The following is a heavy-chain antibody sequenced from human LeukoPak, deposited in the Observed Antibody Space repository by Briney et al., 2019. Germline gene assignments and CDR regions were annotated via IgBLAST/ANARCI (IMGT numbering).Heavy chain of an antibody. J-gene: IGHJ5*02. CDR1: GVTVSSNY. CDR3: AGDTHSSSWYDH. D-gene: IGHD6-19*01. CDR2: IYSGGNT. V-gene: IGHV3-53*01. Sequence: GGSLRLSCAASGVTVSSNYMSWVRQAPGKGLEWVSVIYSGGNTYYADSVKGRFTLSRDSSRNTLYLQMNDLRVEDTAVYYCAGDTHSSSWYDHWGQGTLVTVSS.